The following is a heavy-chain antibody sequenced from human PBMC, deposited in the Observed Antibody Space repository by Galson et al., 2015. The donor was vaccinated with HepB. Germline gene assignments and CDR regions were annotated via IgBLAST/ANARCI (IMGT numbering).Heavy chain of an antibody. Sequence: SVKVSCKASGGTFSSYAISWVRQAPGQGLEWMGGIIPIFGTANYAQKFQGRVTITADKSTSTAYMELSGLRSEDTAAYYCARVVAYGSSWYENYYGMDIWGQGTTVTVSS. D-gene: IGHD6-13*01. CDR2: IIPIFGTA. V-gene: IGHV1-69*06. CDR3: ARVVAYGSSWYENYYGMDI. J-gene: IGHJ6*02. CDR1: GGTFSSYA.